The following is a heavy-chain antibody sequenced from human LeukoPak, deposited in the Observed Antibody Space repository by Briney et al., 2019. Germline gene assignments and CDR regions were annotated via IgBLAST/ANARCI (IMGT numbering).Heavy chain of an antibody. Sequence: SETLSLTCTVSGGFISSYYWSWIRQPAGKGLEWIGRIYTSGSTSYNPSLKSRVTISVDKSKNQFSLKLSSVTAADTAVYYCARGRDGYNERWGQGTLVTVSS. CDR3: ARGRDGYNER. J-gene: IGHJ4*02. V-gene: IGHV4-4*07. D-gene: IGHD5-24*01. CDR2: IYTSGST. CDR1: GGFISSYY.